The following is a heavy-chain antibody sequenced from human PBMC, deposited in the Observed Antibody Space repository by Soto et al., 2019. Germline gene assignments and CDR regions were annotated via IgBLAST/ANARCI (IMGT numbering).Heavy chain of an antibody. D-gene: IGHD3-9*01. J-gene: IGHJ4*02. V-gene: IGHV1-18*01. CDR1: GYTFSNFG. Sequence: RASVKVSCKASGYTFSNFGISWVRQAPGQGLEWLGWISTDNGDTKYAQKFQGRVTMTTDTATTTVYMELGSLKPDDTAVYYCTRDAKYYDILTGYFVNDNWGQGTLVTVSS. CDR2: ISTDNGDT. CDR3: TRDAKYYDILTGYFVNDN.